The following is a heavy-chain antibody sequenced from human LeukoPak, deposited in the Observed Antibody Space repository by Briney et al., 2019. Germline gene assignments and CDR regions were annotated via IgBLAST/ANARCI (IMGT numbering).Heavy chain of an antibody. CDR1: GFTFGSYA. V-gene: IGHV3-23*01. CDR3: AKVGTEAAAVDY. CDR2: ISGSGGST. D-gene: IGHD6-13*01. J-gene: IGHJ4*02. Sequence: PGGSLRLSCAASGFTFGSYAMSWVRQAPGKGPEWVSAISGSGGSTYYADSVKGRFTISRDNSKNTLYLQMNSLRAEDTAVYYCAKVGTEAAAVDYWGQGTLVTVSS.